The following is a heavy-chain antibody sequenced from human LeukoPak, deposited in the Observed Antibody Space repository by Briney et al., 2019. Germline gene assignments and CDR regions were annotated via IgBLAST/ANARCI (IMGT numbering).Heavy chain of an antibody. V-gene: IGHV3-7*01. CDR2: IKQDGSEK. J-gene: IGHJ4*02. D-gene: IGHD3-22*01. CDR3: ARCLPYYYDAGEDY. CDR1: GFTFSSYW. Sequence: GGSLRLSCAASGFTFSSYWMSWVRQAPGKGLEWVANIKQDGSEKYYVDSVKGRFSISRDNAKNSLYLQMNSLRAEDTAVYYCARCLPYYYDAGEDYWGQGTLVTVSS.